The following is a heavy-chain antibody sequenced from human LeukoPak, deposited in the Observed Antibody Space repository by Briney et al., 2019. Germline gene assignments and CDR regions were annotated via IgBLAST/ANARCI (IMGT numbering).Heavy chain of an antibody. D-gene: IGHD6-13*01. CDR2: IYYSGST. J-gene: IGHJ5*02. CDR3: ARGVIAAAVLFDP. Sequence: SETLSLTCTVSGGSVSSGGYYWSWIRQHPGKGLERIGYIYYSGSTYYNPSLKSRVTISVDTSKNQFSLKLSSVTAADTAVYYCARGVIAAAVLFDPWGQGTLVTVSS. V-gene: IGHV4-31*03. CDR1: GGSVSSGGYY.